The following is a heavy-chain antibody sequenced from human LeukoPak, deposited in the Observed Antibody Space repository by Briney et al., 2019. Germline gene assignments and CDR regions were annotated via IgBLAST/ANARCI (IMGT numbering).Heavy chain of an antibody. CDR2: VYYSGSA. CDR3: ASSVGANRINAFDM. CDR1: GGSISSGFYY. D-gene: IGHD1-26*01. J-gene: IGHJ3*02. V-gene: IGHV4-39*01. Sequence: SETLSLTCTVSGGSISSGFYYWGWIRQPPGKGLEWIGSVYYSGSAYYSPSLKSRVTISVDTSKNQFSLRLSSVTAADTALYYCASSVGANRINAFDMWGQGQWSPSRQ.